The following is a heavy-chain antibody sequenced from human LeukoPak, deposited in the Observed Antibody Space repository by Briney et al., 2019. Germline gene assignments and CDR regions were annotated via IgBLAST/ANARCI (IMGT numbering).Heavy chain of an antibody. J-gene: IGHJ6*02. V-gene: IGHV3-73*01. Sequence: PGGSLKLSCAASGFTFSGSAMHWVRQASGKGLEWAGRIRSKANSYATAYAASVKGRFTISRDDSKNTAYLQMNSLKTEDTAVYYCTRQERSLYGMDVWGQGTTVTVSS. CDR3: TRQERSLYGMDV. CDR2: IRSKANSYAT. CDR1: GFTFSGSA.